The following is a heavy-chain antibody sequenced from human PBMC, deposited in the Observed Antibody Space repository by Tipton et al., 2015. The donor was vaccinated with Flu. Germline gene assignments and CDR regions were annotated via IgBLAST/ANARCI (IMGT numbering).Heavy chain of an antibody. D-gene: IGHD4-17*01. CDR1: GGSISSYY. Sequence: TLSLTCTVSGGSISSYYWSWIRQSPGRGLEWIGSIDYSGSTLYNPSLTSRLTMSVDTSKNEFSLKLNSMTAADTAVYYCGLYYGDHAGGFDPWGQGILVTVSS. V-gene: IGHV4-59*06. J-gene: IGHJ5*02. CDR2: IDYSGST. CDR3: GLYYGDHAGGFDP.